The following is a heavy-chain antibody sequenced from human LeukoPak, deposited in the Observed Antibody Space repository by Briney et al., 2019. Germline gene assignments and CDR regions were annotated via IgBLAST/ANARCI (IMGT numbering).Heavy chain of an antibody. J-gene: IGHJ4*02. Sequence: GGSLRLSCAASGFTFSDYYMSWIRQAPGKGLEWVANIKGNGNEQYYVDSVKGRFIMSRDNTKNSLSLQINSLRAEDTAVYYCARGAYYYEDWGQGTLVTVSS. CDR3: ARGAYYYED. D-gene: IGHD3-22*01. CDR2: IKGNGNEQ. V-gene: IGHV3-7*01. CDR1: GFTFSDYY.